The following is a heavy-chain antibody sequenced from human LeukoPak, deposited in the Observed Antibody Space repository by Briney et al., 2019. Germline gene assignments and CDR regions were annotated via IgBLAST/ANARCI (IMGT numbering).Heavy chain of an antibody. CDR1: GFSFSNYG. J-gene: IGHJ3*02. D-gene: IGHD1-26*01. Sequence: QSGGSLRLSCAASGFSFSNYGMNWVRQAPGKGPEWVAIISSDGRTQIYADSVKGRFTISRDNLKNTLNLQMNYLEAEDTAVYYCAKEEGWGVNSFDMWGQGTMVTVSS. V-gene: IGHV3-30*18. CDR2: ISSDGRTQ. CDR3: AKEEGWGVNSFDM.